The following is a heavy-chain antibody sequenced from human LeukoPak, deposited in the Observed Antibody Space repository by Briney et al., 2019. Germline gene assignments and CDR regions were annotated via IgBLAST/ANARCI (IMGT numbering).Heavy chain of an antibody. V-gene: IGHV4-31*03. CDR2: IYDSGST. CDR1: GDSISSGNYY. CDR3: ARGGGYSYNNLDY. J-gene: IGHJ4*02. D-gene: IGHD5-18*01. Sequence: SETLSLTCTVSGDSISSGNYYWSWIRQHPGKGLEWIGYIYDSGSTYYNPSLKSRVTISVDTSKNQFSLKLSSVTAADTAVYYCARGGGYSYNNLDYWGQGILVTVSS.